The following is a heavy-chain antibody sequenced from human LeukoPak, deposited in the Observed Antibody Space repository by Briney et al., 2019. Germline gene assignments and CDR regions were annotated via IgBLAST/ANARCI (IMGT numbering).Heavy chain of an antibody. CDR3: ARHGDSRGWYPDY. CDR2: IYPGDSDT. D-gene: IGHD6-19*01. V-gene: IGHV5-51*01. CDR1: GYSFTSYW. Sequence: GESLKISCQGSGYSFTSYWIGWVRQMPGKGLEWMGIIYPGDSDTRYSPSFQGQVTIPADKSISTAYLQWSSLKASDTAIYYCARHGDSRGWYPDYWGQGTLVTVSS. J-gene: IGHJ4*02.